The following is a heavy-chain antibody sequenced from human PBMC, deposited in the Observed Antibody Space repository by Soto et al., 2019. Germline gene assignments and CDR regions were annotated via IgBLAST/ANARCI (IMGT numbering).Heavy chain of an antibody. CDR1: GFTFSNHG. CDR2: IYYDGSNE. V-gene: IGHV3-33*01. Sequence: QVQLVESGGGVVQPGRSLRLSCAASGFTFSNHGMHWVRQAPGKGLEWVARIYYDGSNEYYADSVKGRFTISRDNSKNTVYLQMNSLRVEDTAVYYCARGRGSGSFYQPVYWGQGTLVTVSS. J-gene: IGHJ4*02. D-gene: IGHD1-26*01. CDR3: ARGRGSGSFYQPVY.